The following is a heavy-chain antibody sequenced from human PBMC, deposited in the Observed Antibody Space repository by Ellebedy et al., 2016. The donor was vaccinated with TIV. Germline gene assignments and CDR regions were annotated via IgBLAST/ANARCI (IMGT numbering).Heavy chain of an antibody. Sequence: GGSLRLSXAASGLTFSMYSMHWVRQAPGEGLQWVSSISDSSSYIHYADSVKGRFTISRDNAKYSLYLQMNSLRAGDTAVYYCARANTGYCSSTNCYNDFDSWGQGTLVTVSS. CDR1: GLTFSMYS. V-gene: IGHV3-21*01. CDR3: ARANTGYCSSTNCYNDFDS. J-gene: IGHJ4*02. CDR2: ISDSSSYI. D-gene: IGHD2-2*02.